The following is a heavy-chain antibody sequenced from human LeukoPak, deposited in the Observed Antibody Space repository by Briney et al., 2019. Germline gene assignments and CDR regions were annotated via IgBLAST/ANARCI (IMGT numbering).Heavy chain of an antibody. J-gene: IGHJ4*02. D-gene: IGHD4-17*01. V-gene: IGHV3-48*02. CDR3: ARAKTLTTSDY. CDR2: ISRRSTGI. CDR1: GFTFXXXX. Sequence: GGSLRLSCAXXGFTFXXXXXXXXXXXXXXXXXWVSQISRRSTGIYXAXSVXGRFTIXXXXAXNSLYVQMNSLKDEDTAVYYCARAKTLTTSDYWGRGTLVTVSS.